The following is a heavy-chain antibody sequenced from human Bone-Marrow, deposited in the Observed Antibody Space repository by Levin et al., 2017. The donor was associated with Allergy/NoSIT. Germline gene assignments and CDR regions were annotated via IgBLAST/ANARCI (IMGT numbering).Heavy chain of an antibody. CDR3: AKDAEGGYTFAS. J-gene: IGHJ5*02. V-gene: IGHV3-7*01. Sequence: GGSLRLSCAASGFTFSDYWMYWVRQAPGKGLEYVTNIKEDGSEKYYVESVWGRFTVSRDNAKNSLYLQMNSLRAEDTAIYYCAKDAEGGYTFASWGQGTLVTVSS. CDR2: IKEDGSEK. CDR1: GFTFSDYW. D-gene: IGHD5-18*01.